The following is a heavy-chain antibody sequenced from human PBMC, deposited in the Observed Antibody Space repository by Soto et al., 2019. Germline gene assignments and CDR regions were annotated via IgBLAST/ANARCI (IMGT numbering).Heavy chain of an antibody. J-gene: IGHJ5*02. CDR1: GASMSSGVYS. CDR2: MYDTGST. Sequence: QLQLQESGSGLVKPSQTLSLTCAVSGASMSSGVYSWSWIRQPPGKGLEWIGYMYDTGSTYYNPSLKPRVTISADMYKNHLSLNLTSVTAADTAVYYCARDRGTGSFYPTWGQGILVTVSS. V-gene: IGHV4-30-2*01. CDR3: ARDRGTGSFYPT. D-gene: IGHD3-10*01.